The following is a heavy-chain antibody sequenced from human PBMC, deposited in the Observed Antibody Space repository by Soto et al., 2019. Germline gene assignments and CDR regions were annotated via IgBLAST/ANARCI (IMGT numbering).Heavy chain of an antibody. J-gene: IGHJ4*02. V-gene: IGHV4-30-2*01. Sequence: QLQLQESGSGLVKPSQTLSLTCAVSGGSISSGGYSWSWIRQPPGKGLEWIGYIYHSGSTYYNPALKSQFTMSVAGSRNQFSLKLSSVTAADTAVYYCAAGGGLPRYYWGQGTLVTVSS. CDR2: IYHSGST. CDR3: AAGGGLPRYY. CDR1: GGSISSGGYS. D-gene: IGHD5-12*01.